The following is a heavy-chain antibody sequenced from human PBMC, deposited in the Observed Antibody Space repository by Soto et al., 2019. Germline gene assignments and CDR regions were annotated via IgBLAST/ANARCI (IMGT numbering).Heavy chain of an antibody. J-gene: IGHJ4*02. Sequence: QVQLVQSGAEEKKSGASVKVSCKASGYTFTSNDINWVRQATGQGLEWMGWMNPNSGNTGYAREFQGRVSLTRDTSTSTAYMELSSLRFDDTAVYYCATVLRGGASDNWGQGTLVTVSS. CDR3: ATVLRGGASDN. V-gene: IGHV1-8*02. CDR1: GYTFTSND. CDR2: MNPNSGNT. D-gene: IGHD3-10*01.